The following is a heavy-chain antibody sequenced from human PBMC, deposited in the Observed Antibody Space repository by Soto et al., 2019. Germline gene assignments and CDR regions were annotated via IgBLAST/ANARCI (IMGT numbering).Heavy chain of an antibody. V-gene: IGHV1-3*01. Sequence: GASVKVSCKASGYTFSTYAIHWVRQAPGQSLEWMGWLNGGTGQTRYSQGFQDRVTITRDTSASTAYMEVSSLRPEDTAVYYCARGKGMEENYYYYGMDIWGQGTTVTVSS. J-gene: IGHJ6*02. CDR1: GYTFSTYA. CDR3: ARGKGMEENYYYYGMDI. CDR2: LNGGTGQT. D-gene: IGHD1-1*01.